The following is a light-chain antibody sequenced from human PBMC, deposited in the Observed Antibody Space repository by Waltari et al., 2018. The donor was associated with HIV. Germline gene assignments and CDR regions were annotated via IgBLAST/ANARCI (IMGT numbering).Light chain of an antibody. J-gene: IGLJ3*02. CDR2: DVT. CDR1: SSDVGDYNY. V-gene: IGLV2-11*01. CDR3: CSYAGTWL. Sequence: QSALTQPHSVSGSPGQSVTLSCTATSSDVGDYNYVSWYQRHPGKAPKLMIYDVTKRPSGVPDRFSGSKSGNTASLTISGLQAEDDAEYYCCSYAGTWLFGGGTKLTVL.